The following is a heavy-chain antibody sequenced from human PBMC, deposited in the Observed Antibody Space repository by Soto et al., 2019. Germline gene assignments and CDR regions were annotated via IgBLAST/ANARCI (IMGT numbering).Heavy chain of an antibody. Sequence: SETLSLTCAVSGGYISSSNWWSWVNTPPGKGLEWIGEIYHSGSTNYNPSLKSRVTISVDKSKNQFSLKLSSVTAADTAVYYCARATGNYDILTGYYPQAFDIWGQGTMVTVS. J-gene: IGHJ3*02. CDR2: IYHSGST. D-gene: IGHD3-9*01. CDR3: ARATGNYDILTGYYPQAFDI. V-gene: IGHV4-4*02. CDR1: GGYISSSNW.